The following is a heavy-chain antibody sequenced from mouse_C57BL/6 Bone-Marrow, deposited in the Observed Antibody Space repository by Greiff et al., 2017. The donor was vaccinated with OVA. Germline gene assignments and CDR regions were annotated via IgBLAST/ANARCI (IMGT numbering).Heavy chain of an antibody. CDR2: IDPSDSYT. V-gene: IGHV1-69*01. CDR1: GYTFTSYW. Sequence: VQLQQPGAELVMPGASVKLSCKASGYTFTSYWMHWVKQRPGQGLEWIGEIDPSDSYTNYNQKFKGKSTLTVDKSSSTAYMQLSSLTSEDSAVYYCALYYGSSCGVDYWGQGTLVTVSA. D-gene: IGHD1-1*01. J-gene: IGHJ3*01. CDR3: ALYYGSSCGVDY.